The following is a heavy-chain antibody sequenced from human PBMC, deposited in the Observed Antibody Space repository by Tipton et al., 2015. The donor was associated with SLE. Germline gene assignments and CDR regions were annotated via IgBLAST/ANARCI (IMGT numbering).Heavy chain of an antibody. CDR3: ASRYFYDSSRFT. J-gene: IGHJ5*02. CDR2: VYSSGSA. CDR1: GDSITSYY. D-gene: IGHD3-22*01. V-gene: IGHV4-4*07. Sequence: TLSLTCSVSGDSITSYYWSWFRQSTGRGLEWIGRVYSSGSANYNPALISRVSMSVDISKNQFFLTLRSVTAADTAVYYCASRYFYDSSRFTWGQGTLVTVSS.